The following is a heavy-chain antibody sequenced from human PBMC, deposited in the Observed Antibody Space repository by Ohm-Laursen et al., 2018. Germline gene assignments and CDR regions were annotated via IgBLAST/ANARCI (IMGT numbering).Heavy chain of an antibody. J-gene: IGHJ6*02. D-gene: IGHD2-21*01. V-gene: IGHV3-30*18. CDR2: ISYDGSKK. Sequence: RSLRLSCAASGFTFSSYGMHWVRQAPGKGLEWVTLISYDGSKKYYADSVKGRFTISRDNSENTLYLQMNSLRAEDTAVYYCAKDLGVVNSIPVRMDVWGQGTTVIVSS. CDR1: GFTFSSYG. CDR3: AKDLGVVNSIPVRMDV.